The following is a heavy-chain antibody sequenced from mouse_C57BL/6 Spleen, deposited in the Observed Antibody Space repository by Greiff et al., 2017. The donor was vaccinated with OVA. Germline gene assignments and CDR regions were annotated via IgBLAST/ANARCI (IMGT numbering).Heavy chain of an antibody. CDR1: GYSITSGYY. CDR3: ARGAGSSLFDY. CDR2: ISYDGSN. J-gene: IGHJ2*01. V-gene: IGHV3-6*01. Sequence: DVKLQESGPGLVKPSQSLSLTCSVTGYSITSGYYWNWIRQFPGNKLEWMGYISYDGSNNYNPSLKNRISITRDTSKNQFFLKLNSVTTEDTATYYCARGAGSSLFDYWGQGTTLTVSS. D-gene: IGHD1-1*01.